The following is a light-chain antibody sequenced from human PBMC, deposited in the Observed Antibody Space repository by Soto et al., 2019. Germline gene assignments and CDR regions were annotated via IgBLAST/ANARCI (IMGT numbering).Light chain of an antibody. CDR2: EVT. CDR3: CSYAGSNTHV. CDR1: SSDVGSYNL. V-gene: IGLV2-23*02. J-gene: IGLJ1*01. Sequence: QSVLTQPASVSGSPGQSITISCTGSSSDVGSYNLVSWYQQHPGKAPKLMIYEVTKRPSGFSNRFSGSKSGNTAPLTISGLQAEDEADYYCCSYAGSNTHVFGTGTKVTVL.